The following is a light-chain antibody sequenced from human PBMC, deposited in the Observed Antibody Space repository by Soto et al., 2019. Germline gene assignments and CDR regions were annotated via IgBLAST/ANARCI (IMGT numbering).Light chain of an antibody. CDR3: QAWDSSTYVV. V-gene: IGLV3-1*01. CDR2: QDS. Sequence: SYELTQPPSVSVSPGQTASITCSGDKLGDKYACWYQQQPGHSPVLVIYQDSKRPSGIPERFSGSNSGNTATLTISGTQAMDEADYYCQAWDSSTYVVFGGGTKLTVL. CDR1: KLGDKY. J-gene: IGLJ2*01.